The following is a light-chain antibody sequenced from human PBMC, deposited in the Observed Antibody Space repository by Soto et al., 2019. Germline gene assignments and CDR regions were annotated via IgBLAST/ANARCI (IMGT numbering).Light chain of an antibody. CDR2: GAS. Sequence: ESVLTQSPGTLSLSPGERATLSCRASQSVSSSYLAWYQQKPGQAPRLLIYGASNRATGIPDRFSGSGSGTDFTLTISRLEPEDSAVYYCQQYGRSPTWTFGQGTKVEIK. J-gene: IGKJ1*01. CDR1: QSVSSSY. CDR3: QQYGRSPTWT. V-gene: IGKV3-20*01.